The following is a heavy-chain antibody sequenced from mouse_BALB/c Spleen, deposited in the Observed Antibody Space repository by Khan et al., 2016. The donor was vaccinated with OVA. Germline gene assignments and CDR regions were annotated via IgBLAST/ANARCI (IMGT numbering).Heavy chain of an antibody. D-gene: IGHD1-1*01. CDR1: DYTFTNYW. Sequence: QVQLKESGAELAKPGASVKMSCKASDYTFTNYWMHWVKQRPGQGLEWIGYINPSTDYTEYNQKFKDKATLTADKSSSTAYMQLSSLTSEDSAVYYCLNHGSSSAWFTYWGQGTLVTVSA. V-gene: IGHV1-7*01. CDR2: INPSTDYT. J-gene: IGHJ3*01. CDR3: LNHGSSSAWFTY.